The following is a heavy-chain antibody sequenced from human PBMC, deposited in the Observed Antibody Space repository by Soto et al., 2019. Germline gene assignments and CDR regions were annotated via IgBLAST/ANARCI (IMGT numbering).Heavy chain of an antibody. Sequence: HPGGSLRLSCAASGFTFSSYWMSWVRQAPGKGLEWVANIKQDGSEKYYVDSVKGRFTISRDNAKNSLYLQMNSLRAEDTAVYYCARDEVELGDNWFDPWGQGTLVTVSS. CDR1: GFTFSSYW. J-gene: IGHJ5*02. CDR3: ARDEVELGDNWFDP. V-gene: IGHV3-7*01. D-gene: IGHD7-27*01. CDR2: IKQDGSEK.